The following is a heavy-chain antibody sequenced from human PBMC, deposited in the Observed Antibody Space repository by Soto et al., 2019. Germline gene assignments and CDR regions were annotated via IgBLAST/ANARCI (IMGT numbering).Heavy chain of an antibody. D-gene: IGHD1-1*01. V-gene: IGHV4-39*01. J-gene: IGHJ5*02. CDR1: GGSISSSSYY. CDR2: IYHSGST. CDR3: ARHRDPNWNVNLNYFDP. Sequence: QLQLQESGPGLVKPSETLSLTCTVSGGSISSSSYYWGWIRQPPGKGLEWIGSIYHSGSTYYNPSLKSRVTISVDTSKNQFSLKLTSITAADTAVYYCARHRDPNWNVNLNYFDPWGQGTLVTVSS.